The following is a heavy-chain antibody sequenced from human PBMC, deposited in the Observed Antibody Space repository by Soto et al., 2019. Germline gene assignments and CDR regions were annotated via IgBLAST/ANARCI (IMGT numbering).Heavy chain of an antibody. CDR2: INPSSGST. CDR1: GYTFTSYY. CDR3: ARDYGDYDDAFDI. D-gene: IGHD4-17*01. Sequence: ASVKVSCKASGYTFTSYYMHWVRQAPGQGLEWMGIINPSSGSTSYAQKFQGRVTMTRDTSISTAYMELSSLRSEDTAVYYCARDYGDYDDAFDIWGQGTMVTVSS. J-gene: IGHJ3*02. V-gene: IGHV1-46*01.